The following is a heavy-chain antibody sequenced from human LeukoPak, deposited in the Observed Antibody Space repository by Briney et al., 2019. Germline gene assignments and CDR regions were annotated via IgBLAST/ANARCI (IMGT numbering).Heavy chain of an antibody. J-gene: IGHJ6*03. V-gene: IGHV4-34*01. D-gene: IGHD1-26*01. CDR2: INHSGST. Sequence: PSETLSLTCAVYGGSFSGYYWSWIRQPPGKGLEWIGEINHSGSTNYNPSLKSRVTMSVDTSKNQFSLKLSSVTAADTAVYYCARVWSGSPAYYYYMDVWGKGTTVTVSS. CDR3: ARVWSGSPAYYYYMDV. CDR1: GGSFSGYY.